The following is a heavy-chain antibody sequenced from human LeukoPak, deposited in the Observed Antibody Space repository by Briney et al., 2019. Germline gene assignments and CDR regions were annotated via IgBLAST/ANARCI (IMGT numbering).Heavy chain of an antibody. D-gene: IGHD1-20*01. V-gene: IGHV3-30*18. CDR2: ISYDGSNK. J-gene: IGHJ4*02. Sequence: GGSLRLSCAASGFTFSSYGMHWVRQAPGKGLEWVAVISYDGSNKYHADSVKGRFTISRDNSKNTLYLQMNSLRAEDTAVYYCANNWNYLDYWGQGTLVTVSS. CDR1: GFTFSSYG. CDR3: ANNWNYLDY.